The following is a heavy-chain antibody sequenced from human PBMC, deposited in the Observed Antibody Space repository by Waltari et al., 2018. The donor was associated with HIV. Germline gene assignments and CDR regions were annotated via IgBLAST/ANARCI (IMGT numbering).Heavy chain of an antibody. Sequence: EVQLLESGGGFVQPGGSLRLSCAASGFPFRVFAMNWVRQAPGKGREWVSRISGRGDSTNYADSMKGRFTISRDNSKNTLSLQITSLRVDDTAVYYCATLYSDYGDYWGQGALVTVSS. CDR3: ATLYSDYGDY. J-gene: IGHJ4*02. CDR1: GFPFRVFA. D-gene: IGHD4-17*01. CDR2: ISGRGDST. V-gene: IGHV3-23*01.